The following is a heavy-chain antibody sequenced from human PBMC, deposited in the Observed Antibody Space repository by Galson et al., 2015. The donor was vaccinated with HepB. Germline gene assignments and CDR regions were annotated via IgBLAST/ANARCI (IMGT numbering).Heavy chain of an antibody. CDR3: ARGELELLTADY. J-gene: IGHJ4*02. CDR1: GSTFTGYY. CDR2: INPNSGGT. D-gene: IGHD1-7*01. Sequence: SVTVSCKASGSTFTGYYMHWVRQAPGQGLEWMGWINPNSGGTNYAQKFQGWVTMTRDTSISTAYMELSRLRSDDTAVYYCARGELELLTADYWGQGTLVTVSS. V-gene: IGHV1-2*04.